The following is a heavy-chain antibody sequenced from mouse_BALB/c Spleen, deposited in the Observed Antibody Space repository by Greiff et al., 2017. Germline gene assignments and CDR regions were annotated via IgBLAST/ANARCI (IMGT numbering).Heavy chain of an antibody. Sequence: EVQVVESGGGLVKPGGSLKLSCAASGFTFSSYAMSWVRQTPEKRLEWVASISSGGSTYYPDSVKGRFTISRDNARNILYLQMSSLRSEDTAMYYCARGQGYFDYWGQGTTLRVSS. V-gene: IGHV5-6-5*01. CDR3: ARGQGYFDY. J-gene: IGHJ2*01. CDR2: ISSGGST. CDR1: GFTFSSYA.